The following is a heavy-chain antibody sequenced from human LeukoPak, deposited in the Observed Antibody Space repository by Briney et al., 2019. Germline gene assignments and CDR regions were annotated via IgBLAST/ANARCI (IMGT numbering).Heavy chain of an antibody. D-gene: IGHD3-9*01. CDR1: GFTFSSYS. J-gene: IGHJ6*04. V-gene: IGHV3-21*01. Sequence: GGSLRLSCAASGFTFSSYSMNWVRQAPGKGLEWVSSISSSSSYIYYADSVKGRFTNSRDNAKNSLYLQMNSLRAEDTAVYYCALSSYYDILTGYYPFYYGMDVWGKGTTVTVSS. CDR2: ISSSSSYI. CDR3: ALSSYYDILTGYYPFYYGMDV.